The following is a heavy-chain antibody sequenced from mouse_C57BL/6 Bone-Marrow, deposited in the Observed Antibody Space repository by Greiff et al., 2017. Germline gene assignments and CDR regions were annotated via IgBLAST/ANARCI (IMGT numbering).Heavy chain of an antibody. CDR2: INSDGGST. D-gene: IGHD2-2*01. J-gene: IGHJ3*01. Sequence: EVMLVESGGGLVQPGESLKLSCESNEYEFPSHDMSWVRKTPEKRLELVAAINSDGGSTYYPDTKERRFIISRDNTKKTLYLQMSSLRSEDTALYYCALMRVTTGFAYWGQGTLVTVSA. CDR1: EYEFPSHD. CDR3: ALMRVTTGFAY. V-gene: IGHV5-2*01.